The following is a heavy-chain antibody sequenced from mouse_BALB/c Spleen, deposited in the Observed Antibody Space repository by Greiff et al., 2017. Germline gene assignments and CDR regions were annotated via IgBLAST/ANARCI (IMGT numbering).Heavy chain of an antibody. CDR1: GYSFTSYW. CDR2: IDPSDSET. J-gene: IGHJ3*01. V-gene: IGHV1S127*01. CDR3: ARNGWDRFAY. D-gene: IGHD4-1*01. Sequence: QVQLQQSGPQLVRPGASVKISCKASGYSFTSYWMHWVKQRPGQGLEWIGMIDPSDSETRLNQKFKDKATLTVDKSSNTAYMQLSSPTSEDSAVYYCARNGWDRFAYWGQGTLVTVSA.